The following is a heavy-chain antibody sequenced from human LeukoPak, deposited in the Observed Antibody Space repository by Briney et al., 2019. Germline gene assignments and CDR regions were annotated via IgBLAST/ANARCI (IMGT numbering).Heavy chain of an antibody. J-gene: IGHJ3*02. D-gene: IGHD3-22*01. CDR2: MNPNSGNT. Sequence: ASVKVSCKASGYTFTSYDINWVRQATGQGLEWMGWMNPNSGNTGYAQKFQGRVTMTRNTSISTAYMELSSLRSEDTAAYYCAREGYDSNGYPFFDIWGQGTMVTASS. CDR1: GYTFTSYD. V-gene: IGHV1-8*01. CDR3: AREGYDSNGYPFFDI.